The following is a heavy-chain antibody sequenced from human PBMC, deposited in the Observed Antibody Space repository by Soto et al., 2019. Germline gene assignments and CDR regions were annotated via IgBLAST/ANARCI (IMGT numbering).Heavy chain of an antibody. CDR2: ISLSGSTI. CDR3: ARESFSASPNFFDY. J-gene: IGHJ4*02. Sequence: QPGGSLRLSCAASGFAFSNYEMNWVRQAPGKGLEWVSYISLSGSTIYYADSVKGRFTISRDDAKNSLYLQMDGLRADDTAVYYCARESFSASPNFFDYWGQGTLVTVS. V-gene: IGHV3-48*03. CDR1: GFAFSNYE. D-gene: IGHD3-3*02.